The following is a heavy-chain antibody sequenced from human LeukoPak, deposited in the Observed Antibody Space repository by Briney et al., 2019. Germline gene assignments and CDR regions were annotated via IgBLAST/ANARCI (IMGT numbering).Heavy chain of an antibody. CDR2: IYYSGST. V-gene: IGHV4-39*01. Sequence: SETLSLTCTVSGGSISSSSYYWGWIRQPPGKGLEWIGSIYYSGSTYYNPSLKSRVTISVDTSKNQFSLKLSSVTAADTAVYYCAGRALAVAGTPNYYYYMDVWGKGTTVTVSS. D-gene: IGHD6-19*01. CDR1: GGSISSSSYY. CDR3: AGRALAVAGTPNYYYYMDV. J-gene: IGHJ6*03.